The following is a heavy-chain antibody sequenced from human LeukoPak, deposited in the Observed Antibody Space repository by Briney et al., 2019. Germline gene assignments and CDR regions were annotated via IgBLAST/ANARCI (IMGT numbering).Heavy chain of an antibody. CDR3: ARELYDDGESWFDP. Sequence: PGGSLRLSCAAPGFTFSSYAMSWVRQAPGKGLEWVSAISGSGGSTYYGASVKGRFTVSRDNLKNFLYLQMNSLRVEDTAMYYCARELYDDGESWFDPWGQGTLVTVSS. D-gene: IGHD4-17*01. CDR2: ISGSGGST. CDR1: GFTFSSYA. V-gene: IGHV3-23*01. J-gene: IGHJ5*02.